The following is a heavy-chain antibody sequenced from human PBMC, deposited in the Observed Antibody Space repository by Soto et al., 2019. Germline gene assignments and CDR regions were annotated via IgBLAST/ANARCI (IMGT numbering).Heavy chain of an antibody. Sequence: ASVKVSCKASGYTFTGYYMHCVRQAPGQGLEWMGWINPNSGGTNYAQQFQGWVTMTRDTSISTAYMELSRLRSDDTAVYYCARDPYCTSTSCYEGGMDVWGQGTTVTVSS. J-gene: IGHJ6*02. CDR3: ARDPYCTSTSCYEGGMDV. V-gene: IGHV1-2*04. D-gene: IGHD2-2*01. CDR1: GYTFTGYY. CDR2: INPNSGGT.